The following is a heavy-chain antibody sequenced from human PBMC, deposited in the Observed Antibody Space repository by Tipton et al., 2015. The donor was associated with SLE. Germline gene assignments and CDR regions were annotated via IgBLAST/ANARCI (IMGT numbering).Heavy chain of an antibody. CDR1: GFAFSEYY. V-gene: IGHV3-72*01. Sequence: SLRLSCAASGFAFSEYYMDWVRQAPGTGLEWVGLSRNKGNTYNTDYAASVKGRFTISRDDSKDSLYLQMDNLKREDTAVYYCAPEYYYRLQTWGQGTLVTVSS. CDR3: APEYYYRLQT. D-gene: IGHD2/OR15-2a*01. J-gene: IGHJ5*02. CDR2: SRNKGNTYNT.